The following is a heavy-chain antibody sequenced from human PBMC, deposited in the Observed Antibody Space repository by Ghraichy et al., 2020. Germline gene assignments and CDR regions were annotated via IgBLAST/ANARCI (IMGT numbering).Heavy chain of an antibody. D-gene: IGHD3-9*01. CDR2: INPSGGST. Sequence: ASVKVSCKASGYTFTSYYMHWVRQAPGQGLEWMGIINPSGGSTSYAQKFQGRVTMTRDTSTSTVYMELSSLRSEDTAVYYCARLGDILTGYYSYYYYGMDVWGQGTTVTVSS. CDR1: GYTFTSYY. J-gene: IGHJ6*02. V-gene: IGHV1-46*01. CDR3: ARLGDILTGYYSYYYYGMDV.